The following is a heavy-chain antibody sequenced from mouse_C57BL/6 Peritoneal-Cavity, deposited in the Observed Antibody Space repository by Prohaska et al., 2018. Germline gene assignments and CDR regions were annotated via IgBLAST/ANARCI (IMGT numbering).Heavy chain of an antibody. CDR2: IFPGSGIT. Sequence: QVQLQQSGPELVKPGASVKISCKASGYTFTDYYINWVKQRPGQGLEWIGWIFPGSGITYYNEKFKGKATLTVDKTYSTAYMLLSSLTSEDSAVYFCARGDDGYYGFAYWGQGTLVTVSA. CDR3: ARGDDGYYGFAY. J-gene: IGHJ3*01. CDR1: GYTFTDYY. D-gene: IGHD2-3*01. V-gene: IGHV1-75*01.